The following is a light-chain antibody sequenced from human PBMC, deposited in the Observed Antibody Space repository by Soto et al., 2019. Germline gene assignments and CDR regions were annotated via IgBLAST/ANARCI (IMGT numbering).Light chain of an antibody. Sequence: EIVMTQSPATLSVSPGERATLSCRASQRVSTSLAWYQQKPGQAHRLLISGASNRATGVPARFSGSGSETEFTLTISRLQSEDFAVYYWQQYNNWWTFGQGTKVEIK. CDR2: GAS. CDR3: QQYNNWWT. V-gene: IGKV3-15*01. CDR1: QRVSTS. J-gene: IGKJ1*01.